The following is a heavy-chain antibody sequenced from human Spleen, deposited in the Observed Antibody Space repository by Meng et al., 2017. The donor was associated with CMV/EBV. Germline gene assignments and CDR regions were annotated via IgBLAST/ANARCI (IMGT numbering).Heavy chain of an antibody. D-gene: IGHD6-6*01. Sequence: ASVKVSCKASGYTFTGFYMHWVRQAPGQGLEWMGWINPNSGGINYAQNFQGRVTMTRDTSISTAYMELGRLRSDDTAVYYCAGDMGGYSSSSVHFWGQGTLVTVSS. CDR3: AGDMGGYSSSSVHF. V-gene: IGHV1-2*02. J-gene: IGHJ4*02. CDR2: INPNSGGI. CDR1: GYTFTGFY.